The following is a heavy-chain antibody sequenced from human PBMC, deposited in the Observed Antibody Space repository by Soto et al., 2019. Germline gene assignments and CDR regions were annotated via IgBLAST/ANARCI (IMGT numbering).Heavy chain of an antibody. CDR3: ARQSTRDAFDI. J-gene: IGHJ3*02. Sequence: QVQLVQSGAEVKKPGASVKVSCKASGYTFTGYYMHWVRQAPGQGLEWMGWINPNSGDTNYAQKFQGWVTMTRDTSISTAYMELSRLRSDDTAVYYCARQSTRDAFDIWGQGTMVTVSS. V-gene: IGHV1-2*04. CDR1: GYTFTGYY. CDR2: INPNSGDT. D-gene: IGHD1-1*01.